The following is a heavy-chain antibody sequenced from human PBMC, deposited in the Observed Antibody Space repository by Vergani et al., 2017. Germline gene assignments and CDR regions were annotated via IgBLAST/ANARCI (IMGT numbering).Heavy chain of an antibody. CDR1: GDSISNGGHY. J-gene: IGHJ4*02. CDR2: IYNDGGT. V-gene: IGHV4-61*02. CDR3: ARRNFGEKVIDK. Sequence: QVQLQESGPRLVKPSQTLVLTCSVSGDSISNGGHYWSWIRQPAGKGLEWIGRIYNDGGTNYNSSLKSRVTIFLDASKNAFSLKLTSVTAADTAVYYCARRNFGEKVIDKWGQGVLVTVSS. D-gene: IGHD4-17*01.